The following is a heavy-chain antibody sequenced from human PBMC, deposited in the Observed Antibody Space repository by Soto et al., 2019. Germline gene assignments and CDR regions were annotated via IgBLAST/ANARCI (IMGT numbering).Heavy chain of an antibody. CDR3: AKSGTYSQFDY. D-gene: IGHD1-26*01. J-gene: IGHJ4*02. V-gene: IGHV3-7*01. CDR2: IRQDGSEQ. Sequence: LRLSCAASGFTFSAYWMSWVRQAPGKGLEWVANIRQDGSEQHYMDSVKGRFTISRDNAKNSLFLQMNSLRAEDTAVYYCAKSGTYSQFDYWRQGTLVTASS. CDR1: GFTFSAYW.